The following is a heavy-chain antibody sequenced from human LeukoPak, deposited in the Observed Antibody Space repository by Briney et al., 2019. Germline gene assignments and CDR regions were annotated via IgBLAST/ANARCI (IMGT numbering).Heavy chain of an antibody. CDR3: AKSSSRDWDYFEY. CDR2: MSGDGGAT. V-gene: IGHV3-23*01. Sequence: GGSLRLSCAASGFTFISYAMNWVRQAPGKGVEWVSTMSGDGGATHYAGSVKGRFTISRANSKNTLFLQMNSLRAEDTAVYYCAKSSSRDWDYFEYWGQGTLVTASS. D-gene: IGHD6-19*01. J-gene: IGHJ4*02. CDR1: GFTFISYA.